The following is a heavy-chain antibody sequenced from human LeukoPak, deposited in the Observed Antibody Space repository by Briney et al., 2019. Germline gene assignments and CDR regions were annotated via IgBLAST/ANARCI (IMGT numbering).Heavy chain of an antibody. D-gene: IGHD1-26*01. CDR3: ARQGGGPYSGSPFDF. CDR2: INVVNGDT. CDR1: GYSFTSYA. V-gene: IGHV1-3*01. J-gene: IGHJ4*02. Sequence: ASVKVSCKTSGYSFTSYAVHWVRQAPGQRPERMGWINVVNGDTRYSQNFQGRVTISRDTSATTVYMELRSLRSEDTVIYYCARQGGGPYSGSPFDFWGQGTLVTVSS.